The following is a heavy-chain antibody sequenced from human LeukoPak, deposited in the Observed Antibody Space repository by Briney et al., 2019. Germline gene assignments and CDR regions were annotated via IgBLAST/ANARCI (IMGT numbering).Heavy chain of an antibody. CDR2: ISSSSSTI. Sequence: GGSLRLSCAASGFTFSSYSMNWVRQAPGKGLEWVSYISSSSSTIYYADSVKGRFTISRDNAKNSLYLQMNSLRAEDTAGYYCARGSGYSSGWYWGQGTLVTVSS. J-gene: IGHJ4*02. D-gene: IGHD6-19*01. CDR1: GFTFSSYS. CDR3: ARGSGYSSGWY. V-gene: IGHV3-48*01.